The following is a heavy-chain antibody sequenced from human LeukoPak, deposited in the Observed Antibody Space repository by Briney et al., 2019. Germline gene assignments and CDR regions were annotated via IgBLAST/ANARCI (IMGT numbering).Heavy chain of an antibody. CDR1: GGSISSYY. V-gene: IGHV4-39*01. Sequence: PSETLSLTCTVSGGSISSYYWGWIRQPPGKGLEWIGSIYYSGSTYYNPSLKSRVTISVDTSKNQFSLKLSSVTAADTAVYYCARHLGWELQSPFDYWGQGALVTVSS. J-gene: IGHJ4*02. CDR3: ARHLGWELQSPFDY. CDR2: IYYSGST. D-gene: IGHD1-26*01.